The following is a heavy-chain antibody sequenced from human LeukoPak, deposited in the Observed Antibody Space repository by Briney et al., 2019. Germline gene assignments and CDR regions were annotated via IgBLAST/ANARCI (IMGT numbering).Heavy chain of an antibody. CDR2: IIPIFGTA. D-gene: IGHD3-10*01. V-gene: IGHV1-69*13. Sequence: SVKVSCKASGGTFSSYAISWVRQAPGQGLEWMGGIIPIFGTANYAQKFQGRVTITADESTSTAYMELSSLRADDTAVYYCAKGVELKHPFHFDYWGRGTLVTVSS. J-gene: IGHJ4*02. CDR3: AKGVELKHPFHFDY. CDR1: GGTFSSYA.